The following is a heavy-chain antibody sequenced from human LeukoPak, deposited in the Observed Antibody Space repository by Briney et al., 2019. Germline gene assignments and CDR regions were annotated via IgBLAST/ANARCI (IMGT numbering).Heavy chain of an antibody. V-gene: IGHV3-21*01. CDR2: ISSSSSYI. J-gene: IGHJ3*02. D-gene: IGHD3-22*01. CDR1: GFTFSSYS. Sequence: GGSLRLSCAASGFTFSSYSMNWVRQAPGKGLEWVSSISSSSSYIYYADSVKGRFTISRDNAKNSLYLQMNSLRAEDTAVYYCARDTYYYDSSGGFDIWGQGTMVTVSS. CDR3: ARDTYYYDSSGGFDI.